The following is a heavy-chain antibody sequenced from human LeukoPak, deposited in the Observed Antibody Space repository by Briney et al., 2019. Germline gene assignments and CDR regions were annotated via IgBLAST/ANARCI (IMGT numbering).Heavy chain of an antibody. Sequence: PSETLSLTCTDSGGSISSYYWSWIRQPPGKGLEWIGYIYYSGSTNYNPSLKSRVTISVDTSKNQFSLKLSSVTAADTAVYYCARTVGLAYGMDVWGQGTTVTVSS. D-gene: IGHD4-23*01. V-gene: IGHV4-59*01. CDR2: IYYSGST. CDR3: ARTVGLAYGMDV. J-gene: IGHJ6*02. CDR1: GGSISSYY.